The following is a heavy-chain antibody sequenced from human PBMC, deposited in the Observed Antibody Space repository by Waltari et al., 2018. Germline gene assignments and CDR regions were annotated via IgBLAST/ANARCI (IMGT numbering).Heavy chain of an antibody. V-gene: IGHV4-34*01. J-gene: IGHJ4*02. CDR1: GGSFSGYY. D-gene: IGHD6-6*01. Sequence: QVQLQQWGAGLLKPSETLSLTCAVYGGSFSGYYWSWIRQPPGKGLEWIGEINHSGSTNYNPSLKSRVTISVDTSKNQFSLKLSSVTAADTAVYYCARGRRSSSSRDLDYWGQGTLVTVSS. CDR3: ARGRRSSSSRDLDY. CDR2: INHSGST.